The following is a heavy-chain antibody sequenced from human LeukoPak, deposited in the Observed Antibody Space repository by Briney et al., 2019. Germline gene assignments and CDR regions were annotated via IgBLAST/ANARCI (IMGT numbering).Heavy chain of an antibody. J-gene: IGHJ4*02. CDR2: MNPNSGNT. Sequence: ASVKVSCKASGGTFSSYAVSWVRQATGQGLEWMGWMNPNSGNTGYAQKFQGRVTMTRNTSISTAYMELSSLRSEDTAVYYCARLITMVRGVMKPPFDYWGQGTLVTVSS. V-gene: IGHV1-8*02. CDR3: ARLITMVRGVMKPPFDY. D-gene: IGHD3-10*01. CDR1: GGTFSSYA.